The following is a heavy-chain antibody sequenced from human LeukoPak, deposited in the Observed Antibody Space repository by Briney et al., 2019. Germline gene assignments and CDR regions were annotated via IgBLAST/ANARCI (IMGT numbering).Heavy chain of an antibody. V-gene: IGHV1-69*13. J-gene: IGHJ3*02. CDR3: ASAPGYYGSGLRGAFDI. CDR2: IIPIFGTA. D-gene: IGHD3-10*01. Sequence: GASVKVSCQASGGTFSSYAIIWVRQAPGQGLEWMGGIIPIFGTANYAQKFQGRVTITADESTSTAYMELISLRSEDTAVYYCASAPGYYGSGLRGAFDIWGQGTMVTVSS. CDR1: GGTFSSYA.